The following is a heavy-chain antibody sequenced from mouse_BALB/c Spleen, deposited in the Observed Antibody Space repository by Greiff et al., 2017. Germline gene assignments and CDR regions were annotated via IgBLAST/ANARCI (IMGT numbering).Heavy chain of an antibody. V-gene: IGHV2-9*02. D-gene: IGHD4-1*01. CDR2: IWAGGST. CDR1: GFSLTSYG. Sequence: VQRVESGPGLVAPSQSLSITCTVSGFSLTSYGVHWVRQPPGKGLEWLGVIWAGGSTNYNSALMSRLSISKDNSKSQVFLKMNSLQTDDTAMYYCASSPELGQFAYWGQGTLVTVSA. J-gene: IGHJ3*01. CDR3: ASSPELGQFAY.